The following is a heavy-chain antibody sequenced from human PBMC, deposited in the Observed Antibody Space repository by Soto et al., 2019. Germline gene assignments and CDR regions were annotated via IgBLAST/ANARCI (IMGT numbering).Heavy chain of an antibody. CDR3: ARGWGGYFQH. CDR2: IYYSGST. J-gene: IGHJ1*01. V-gene: IGHV4-59*01. Sequence: QVQLQESGQGLVKPSETLSLTCTVSGGSISSYYWSWIRQPPGKGLEWIGYIYYSGSTNYNPSLKSRVTISVDTSKNQFSLKLSSVTAADTAVYYCARGWGGYFQHWGQGTLVTVSS. D-gene: IGHD7-27*01. CDR1: GGSISSYY.